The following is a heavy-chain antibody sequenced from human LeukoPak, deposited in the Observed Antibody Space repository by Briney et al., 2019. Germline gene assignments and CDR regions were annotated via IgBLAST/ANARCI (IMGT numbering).Heavy chain of an antibody. CDR3: ARHPLYGDYLDY. J-gene: IGHJ4*02. V-gene: IGHV4-39*01. CDR1: GGSISSSSYY. Sequence: SETLSLTCTVSGGSISSSSYYWGWIRQPPGKGLEWIGSIYYSGSTYYNPSLMSRVTISVDTSKNQFSLKLSSVTAADTAVYYCARHPLYGDYLDYWGQGTLVTVSS. CDR2: IYYSGST. D-gene: IGHD4-17*01.